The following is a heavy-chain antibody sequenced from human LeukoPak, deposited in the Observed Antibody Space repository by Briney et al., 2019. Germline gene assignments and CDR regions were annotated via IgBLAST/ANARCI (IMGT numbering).Heavy chain of an antibody. CDR2: ISYDGSNK. D-gene: IGHD5-12*01. CDR1: GFTFSSYA. Sequence: GGSLRLSCAASGFTFSSYAMHWGRQAPGKGLERVSVISYDGSNKYYADSVKGRFTISRDNSKNTPYLQIKSMRAEDTAVYYCARDSSGYDLIGGFDYWGQGTLVTVSS. V-gene: IGHV3-30*04. J-gene: IGHJ4*02. CDR3: ARDSSGYDLIGGFDY.